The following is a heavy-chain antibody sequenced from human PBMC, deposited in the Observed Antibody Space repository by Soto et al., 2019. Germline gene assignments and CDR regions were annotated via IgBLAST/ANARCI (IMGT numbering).Heavy chain of an antibody. CDR1: GFTFSSYG. Sequence: GGSLRLSCAASGFTFSSYGMHWVRQAPGKGLEWVAVISYDGSNKYYADSVKGRFTISRDNSKNTLYLQMNSLRAEDTAVYYCAKIVVVPAAMVDYWGQGTLVIVSS. V-gene: IGHV3-30*18. CDR2: ISYDGSNK. CDR3: AKIVVVPAAMVDY. J-gene: IGHJ4*02. D-gene: IGHD2-2*01.